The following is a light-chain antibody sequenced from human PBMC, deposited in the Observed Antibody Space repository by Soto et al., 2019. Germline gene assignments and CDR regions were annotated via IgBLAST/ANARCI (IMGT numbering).Light chain of an antibody. CDR2: GGT. J-gene: IGLJ1*01. V-gene: IGLV2-23*01. CDR1: SSDVGSFFL. Sequence: QSVLTQPASVSGSPGQSITISCTGTSSDVGSFFLVSWYQQHPGEAPKLMIYGGTKLPLGVSNRFSGSKSGNTASLTISGLQAEDEADYYCCSYAGITTYYVFGTGTKVTVL. CDR3: CSYAGITTYYV.